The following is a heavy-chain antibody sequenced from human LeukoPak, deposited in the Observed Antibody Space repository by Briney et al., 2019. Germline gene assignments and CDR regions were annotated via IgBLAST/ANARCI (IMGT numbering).Heavy chain of an antibody. J-gene: IGHJ4*02. V-gene: IGHV3-30*02. CDR1: GFTFSGYG. CDR3: AAINIAQLPIRVY. Sequence: GGSLRLSCAAPGFTFSGYGMHWVRPAPGKGLGRVSFIRYDGSDKYYADSVKGRFAISRDNSKNTLYLQMNSLRVEDTAVYYCAAINIAQLPIRVYWGQGTLVSVSS. CDR2: IRYDGSDK. D-gene: IGHD5-24*01.